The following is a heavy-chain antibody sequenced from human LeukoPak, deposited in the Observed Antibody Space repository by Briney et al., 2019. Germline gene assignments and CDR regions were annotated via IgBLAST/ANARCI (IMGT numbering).Heavy chain of an antibody. CDR3: ARGVGVVNYSYYYMDV. CDR2: IIPIFGTA. D-gene: IGHD3-3*01. V-gene: IGHV1-69*05. CDR1: GGTFSSYA. Sequence: ASVKVSCKASGGTFSSYAISWVRQAPGQGLEWMGGIIPIFGTANYAQKFQGRVTITTDESTSTAYMEQSSLRSEDTAVYYCARGVGVVNYSYYYMDVWGKGTTVTVSS. J-gene: IGHJ6*03.